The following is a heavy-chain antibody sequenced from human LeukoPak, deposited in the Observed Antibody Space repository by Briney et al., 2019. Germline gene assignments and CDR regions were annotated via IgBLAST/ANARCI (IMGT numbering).Heavy chain of an antibody. CDR1: RFTFDDYA. Sequence: PGGSLRLSCAASRFTFDDYAMHWVRQAPGKGLEWVSLISGDGGSTYYADSVKGRFTISRDNNKNSLYLQMDSLRTEDTALYYCAKDLSAFGTSWFDPWGQGTLVTVSS. V-gene: IGHV3-43*02. J-gene: IGHJ5*02. CDR2: ISGDGGST. D-gene: IGHD6-13*01. CDR3: AKDLSAFGTSWFDP.